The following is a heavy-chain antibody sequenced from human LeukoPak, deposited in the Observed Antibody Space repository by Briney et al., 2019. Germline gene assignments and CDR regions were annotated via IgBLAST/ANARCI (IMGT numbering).Heavy chain of an antibody. CDR2: MYPSGTT. D-gene: IGHD6-13*01. J-gene: IGHJ4*02. CDR1: GDSISSRNW. CDR3: VTSGSRYRHFDH. V-gene: IGHV4-4*02. Sequence: SGTLSLTCAVSGDSISSRNWWTWVRQPPGKRLEWIGEMYPSGTTNYNPSLKSRVTISIDKSKNQFYLKLISVTAADTAFYYCVTSGSRYRHFDHWGQGTLVTVSS.